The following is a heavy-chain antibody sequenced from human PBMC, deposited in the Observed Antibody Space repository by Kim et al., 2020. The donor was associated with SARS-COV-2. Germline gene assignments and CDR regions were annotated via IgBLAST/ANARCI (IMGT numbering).Heavy chain of an antibody. CDR2: IYHSGST. V-gene: IGHV4-4*02. CDR3: ARVDGDYAPPGYYYGMDV. J-gene: IGHJ6*02. D-gene: IGHD4-17*01. CDR1: GGSISSSNW. Sequence: SETLSLTRAVSGGSISSSNWWSWVRQPPGKGLEWIGEIYHSGSTNYNPSLKSRVTISVDKSKNQFSLKLSSVTAADTAVYYCARVDGDYAPPGYYYGMDVWGQGTTVTVSS.